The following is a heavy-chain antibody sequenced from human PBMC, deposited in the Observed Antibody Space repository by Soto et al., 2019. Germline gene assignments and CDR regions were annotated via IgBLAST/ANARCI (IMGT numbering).Heavy chain of an antibody. Sequence: SETLSLTCAVSGGSISSANWWTWVRQPPGKGLEWIGEIYHGGSTSYNPSLKSRVTLSLDKFKNHFSLNLTSVTAADTAVYYCARDGPYYYGFDVWGQGTTVTVSS. V-gene: IGHV4-4*02. CDR3: ARDGPYYYGFDV. CDR2: IYHGGST. J-gene: IGHJ6*02. CDR1: GGSISSANW.